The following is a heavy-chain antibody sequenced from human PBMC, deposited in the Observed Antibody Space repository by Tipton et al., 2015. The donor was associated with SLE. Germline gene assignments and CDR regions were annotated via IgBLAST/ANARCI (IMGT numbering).Heavy chain of an antibody. CDR1: GGSISTYY. Sequence: TLSLTCTVSGGSISTYYWTWIRQPPGKGLEWIGYIYNTGRTNSNPTLKSRVTMSVDTSKNQFSLKLRSVTAADTALYYCARSHELSFDYWGQGIMVTVSS. D-gene: IGHD1-26*01. J-gene: IGHJ4*02. V-gene: IGHV4-59*01. CDR3: ARSHELSFDY. CDR2: IYNTGRT.